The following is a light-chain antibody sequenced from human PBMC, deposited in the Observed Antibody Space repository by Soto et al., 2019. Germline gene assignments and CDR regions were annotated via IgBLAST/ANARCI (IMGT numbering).Light chain of an antibody. CDR3: MQALQNPVT. V-gene: IGKV2-28*01. CDR1: QSLLHLNGNNY. Sequence: DIVMTQSQLSLPVTPGEPASISCRSSQSLLHLNGNNYLDWYLQKPGQSPQLLIYLGSNRASGVPDRFSGSGSGTDFTLKISRVEAEDVGIYYCMQALQNPVTFGQGTRLEIK. CDR2: LGS. J-gene: IGKJ5*01.